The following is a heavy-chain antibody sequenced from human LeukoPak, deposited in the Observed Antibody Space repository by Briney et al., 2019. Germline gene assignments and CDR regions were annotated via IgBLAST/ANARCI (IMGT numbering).Heavy chain of an antibody. CDR1: GYSFNGYY. D-gene: IGHD3-10*01. V-gene: IGHV1-2*02. Sequence: ASVTVSCKALGYSFNGYYLHWVRHAPGQGLQWVGWINPHTGGTAYAQNFQGRVTLTRDTSVTTAFLELSGLRFDDTAIYYCARASLVYFGGMFPTHRPYDFWGQGTQVTVSP. CDR3: ARASLVYFGGMFPTHRPYDF. CDR2: INPHTGGT. J-gene: IGHJ4*02.